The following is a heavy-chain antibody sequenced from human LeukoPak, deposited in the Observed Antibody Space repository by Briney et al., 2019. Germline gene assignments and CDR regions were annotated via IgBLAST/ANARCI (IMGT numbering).Heavy chain of an antibody. CDR3: VKFRGQLLFSYYFDY. CDR1: GFTFSSYA. CDR2: ISGSGGGT. Sequence: PGRSLRLSCAASGFTFSSYAMHWVRQAPGKGLEWVSTISGSGGGTYYADSVKGRFTISRDNSKNTLYLQMNSLRGEDTAVYYCVKFRGQLLFSYYFDYWGQGTLVTVSS. V-gene: IGHV3-23*01. J-gene: IGHJ4*02. D-gene: IGHD2-2*01.